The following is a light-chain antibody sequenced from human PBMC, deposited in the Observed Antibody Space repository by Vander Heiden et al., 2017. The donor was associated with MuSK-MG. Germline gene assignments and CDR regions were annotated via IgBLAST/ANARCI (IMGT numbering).Light chain of an antibody. J-gene: IGKJ2*04. CDR3: QQSDRTPCS. V-gene: IGKV1-39*01. Sequence: DIQMTQSPSSLSASIGDSVTITCRASQTINTYLNWYQQKPGKAPKLLIYAASSLQSGVPSRFSGSGSGTDFTLTISSLQPEDFATYFCQQSDRTPCSFGQGTNLEIK. CDR2: AAS. CDR1: QTINTY.